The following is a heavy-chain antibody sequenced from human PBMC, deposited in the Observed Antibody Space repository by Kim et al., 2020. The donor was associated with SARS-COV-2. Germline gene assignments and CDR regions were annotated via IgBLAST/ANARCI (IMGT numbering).Heavy chain of an antibody. Sequence: GGSLRLSCAASGFTFDAYSMHWVRQAPGKGLEWVSGFSWNSGRIGFGDSVKGRFTFSRDNAKNSLYLQMNSLRADDTALYYCTKDKSANYYGIDYWGQGT. J-gene: IGHJ4*02. D-gene: IGHD3-3*01. CDR1: GFTFDAYS. CDR3: TKDKSANYYGIDY. CDR2: FSWNSGRI. V-gene: IGHV3-9*01.